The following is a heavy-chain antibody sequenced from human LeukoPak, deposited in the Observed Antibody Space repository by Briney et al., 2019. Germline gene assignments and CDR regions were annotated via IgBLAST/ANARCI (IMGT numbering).Heavy chain of an antibody. D-gene: IGHD3-10*01. V-gene: IGHV1-18*01. CDR2: ISAYNGNT. CDR1: GYTFTSYG. J-gene: IGHJ3*02. Sequence: GASVKVSCKASGYTFTSYGISWVRQAPGQGLEWMGWISAYNGNTNYAQKLQGRVTMTTDTSTSTAYMELSSLRSEDTAVYYCASGGLDSGSYYNFDAFDIWGQGTMVTVSS. CDR3: ASGGLDSGSYYNFDAFDI.